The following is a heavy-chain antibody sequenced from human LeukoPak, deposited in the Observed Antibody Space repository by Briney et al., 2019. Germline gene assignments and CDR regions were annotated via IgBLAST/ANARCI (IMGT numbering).Heavy chain of an antibody. Sequence: SETLSLTCTVSGGSISSSSYYWGWIRQPPGKGLEWIGSIYYSGSTYYNPSLKSRVTISVDTSKNQFSLKLSSVTAADTAVYYCARDRVGYGPYNWFDPWGQGTLVTVSS. CDR1: GGSISSSSYY. CDR2: IYYSGST. V-gene: IGHV4-39*07. D-gene: IGHD5-12*01. CDR3: ARDRVGYGPYNWFDP. J-gene: IGHJ5*02.